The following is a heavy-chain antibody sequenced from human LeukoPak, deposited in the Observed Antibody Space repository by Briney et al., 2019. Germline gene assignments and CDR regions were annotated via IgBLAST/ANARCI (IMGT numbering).Heavy chain of an antibody. V-gene: IGHV3-30*18. CDR3: AKDRVAAAGMGILDY. CDR1: GFTFSSYG. Sequence: PGGSLRLSCAASGFTFSSYGMHWVRQAPGKGLEWVAVISYDGSNKYYADSVKGRFTISRDNSKNTLYLQMNSLRAEDTAVYYCAKDRVAAAGMGILDYWGQGTPVTVSS. J-gene: IGHJ4*02. D-gene: IGHD6-13*01. CDR2: ISYDGSNK.